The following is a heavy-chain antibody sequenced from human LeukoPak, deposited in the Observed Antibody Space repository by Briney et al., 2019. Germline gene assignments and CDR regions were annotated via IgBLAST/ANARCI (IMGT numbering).Heavy chain of an antibody. D-gene: IGHD4-23*01. CDR2: IYHSGST. CDR3: ARMRDDYGGAFDY. V-gene: IGHV4-59*08. Sequence: SETLSLTCTVSGGSISSYYWSWIRQPPGKGLEWIGSIYHSGSTYYNPSLKSRVTISVDTSKNQFSLKLSSVTAADTAVYYCARMRDDYGGAFDYWGQGTLVTVSS. CDR1: GGSISSYY. J-gene: IGHJ4*02.